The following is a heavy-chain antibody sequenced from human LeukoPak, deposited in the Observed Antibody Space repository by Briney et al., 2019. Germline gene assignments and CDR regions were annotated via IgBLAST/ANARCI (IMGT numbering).Heavy chain of an antibody. CDR1: GGSISGYY. Sequence: SETLSLTCIVSGGSISGYYWSWVRQPPGRGLEWIAYVTYSGTTNYNPSLKSRVTISVDTSKNQFSLKLTSVTAADTAMYYCARHRSWQQLPSFDPWGQGTLVTVSS. CDR2: VTYSGTT. V-gene: IGHV4-59*08. CDR3: ARHRSWQQLPSFDP. J-gene: IGHJ5*02. D-gene: IGHD6-13*01.